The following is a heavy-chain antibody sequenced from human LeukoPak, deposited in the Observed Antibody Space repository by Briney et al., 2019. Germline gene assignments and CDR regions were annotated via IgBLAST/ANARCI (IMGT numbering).Heavy chain of an antibody. CDR1: GFTFSDYY. V-gene: IGHV3-11*01. J-gene: IGHJ4*02. CDR3: ARGVVRDYASDY. Sequence: GGSLGLSCAASGFTFSDYYMSWIRQAPGKGLEWVSYISSSGTKIYHADSVKGRFTISRDNAKNSLYLQMNSLRAEDTAVYYCARGVVRDYASDYWGQGTLVTVSS. D-gene: IGHD3-10*01. CDR2: ISSSGTKI.